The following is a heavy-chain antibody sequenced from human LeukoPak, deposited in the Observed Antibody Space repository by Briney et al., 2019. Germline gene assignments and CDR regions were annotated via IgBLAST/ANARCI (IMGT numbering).Heavy chain of an antibody. V-gene: IGHV3-23*01. CDR1: GFTFSRYP. J-gene: IGHJ4*02. D-gene: IGHD3-10*01. Sequence: PGGSLRLSCAASGFTFSRYPMSSVRQAPGKGLEWISAISGSGGTTYFADAVQGRFTVSRDNSKNTMYLQMDSLRGEDAAVYYCAKGRMEGTYKGLADYWGQGTLVTVSS. CDR3: AKGRMEGTYKGLADY. CDR2: ISGSGGTT.